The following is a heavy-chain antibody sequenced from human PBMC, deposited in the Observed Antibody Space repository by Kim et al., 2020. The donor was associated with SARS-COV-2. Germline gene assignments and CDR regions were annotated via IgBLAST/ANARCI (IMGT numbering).Heavy chain of an antibody. D-gene: IGHD3-10*01. CDR3: ATHPGWRFGELLYGEDAFDI. CDR1: GYTFTSYG. CDR2: ISAYNGNT. Sequence: ASVKVSCKASGYTFTSYGISWVRQAPGQGLEWMGWISAYNGNTNYAQKLQGRVTMTTDTSTSTAYMELRSLRSDDTAVYYCATHPGWRFGELLYGEDAFDIWGRGAMVTVSS. J-gene: IGHJ3*02. V-gene: IGHV1-18*01.